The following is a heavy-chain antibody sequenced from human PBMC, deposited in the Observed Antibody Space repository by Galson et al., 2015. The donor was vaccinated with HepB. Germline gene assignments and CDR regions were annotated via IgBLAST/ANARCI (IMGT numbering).Heavy chain of an antibody. CDR1: GYTLTELS. CDR2: FDPEDGET. D-gene: IGHD6-6*01. CDR3: ATAPLQIILAARPFDY. Sequence: SVKVSCKVSGYTLTELSMHWVRQAPGKGLEWMGGFDPEDGETIYAQKFQGRVTMTEDTSTDTAYMELSSLRSEDTAVYYCATAPLQIILAARPFDYWGQGTLVTVSS. J-gene: IGHJ4*02. V-gene: IGHV1-24*01.